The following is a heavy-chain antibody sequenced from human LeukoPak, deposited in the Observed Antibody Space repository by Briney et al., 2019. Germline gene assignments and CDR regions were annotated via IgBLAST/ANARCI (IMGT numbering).Heavy chain of an antibody. CDR3: ARGRGYSGYDVSLPFDY. V-gene: IGHV3-66*01. J-gene: IGHJ4*02. CDR2: IYSGGST. D-gene: IGHD5-12*01. Sequence: GGSLRLSCAGSGFTVSSKYMSWVRQAPGKGLEWVSVIYSGGSTDCADSVKGRFTMSRDKSKNMLYLQMNSLRVDDTAVYFCARGRGYSGYDVSLPFDYWGQGTLVTVSS. CDR1: GFTVSSKY.